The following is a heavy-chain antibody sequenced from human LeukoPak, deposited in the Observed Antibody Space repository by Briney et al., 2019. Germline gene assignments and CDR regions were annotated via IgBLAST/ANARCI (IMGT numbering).Heavy chain of an antibody. CDR3: ASLGRYSYYMDV. V-gene: IGHV1-69*05. CDR1: GGTFSSYA. J-gene: IGHJ6*03. Sequence: GASVKVSCKASGGTFSSYAISWVRQAPGQGPEWMGGIIPIFGTANYAQKFQGRVTITTDESTSTAYMELSSLRSEDTAVYYCASLGRYSYYMDVWGKGTTVTVSS. D-gene: IGHD3-16*01. CDR2: IIPIFGTA.